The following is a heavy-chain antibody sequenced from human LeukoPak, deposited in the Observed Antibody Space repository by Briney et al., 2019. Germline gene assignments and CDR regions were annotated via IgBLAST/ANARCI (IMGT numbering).Heavy chain of an antibody. Sequence: SETLSLPCTASGGSISRCYWSWIRQPPGKGLEGLGYIFYSGWTNFSPSLKRRVTISVDKSQDQFSFKLSPVTAAEHAGYYCARDRPRPYYGFWSGYFPDGLDIWRQG. CDR3: ARDRPRPYYGFWSGYFPDGLDI. CDR1: GGSISRCY. V-gene: IGHV4-59*12. CDR2: IFYSGWT. D-gene: IGHD3-3*01. J-gene: IGHJ3*02.